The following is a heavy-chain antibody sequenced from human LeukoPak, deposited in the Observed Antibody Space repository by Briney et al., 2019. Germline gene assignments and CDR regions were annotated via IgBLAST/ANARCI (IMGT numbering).Heavy chain of an antibody. CDR3: ARDDCSSISCYHNWFDP. CDR2: IKQDGSEK. CDR1: GFTFSSYW. J-gene: IGHJ5*02. V-gene: IGHV3-7*01. D-gene: IGHD2-2*01. Sequence: GGSLRLSCAASGFTFSSYWMSWVRQAPGKGLEWVANIKQDGSEKYYVDSVKGRFTISRDNAKNSLYLLMNSLRAEDTAVYYCARDDCSSISCYHNWFDPWGRGTLVTVSS.